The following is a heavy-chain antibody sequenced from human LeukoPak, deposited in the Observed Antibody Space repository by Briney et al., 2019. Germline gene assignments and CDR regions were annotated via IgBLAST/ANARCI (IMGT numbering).Heavy chain of an antibody. CDR3: ARGWGGGCYSGHYYFDY. V-gene: IGHV1-2*02. J-gene: IGHJ4*02. CDR1: GYTFTGYY. CDR2: INPNSGGT. Sequence: ASVKVSCKASGYTFTGYYMHWVRQAPGQGLEWMGWINPNSGGTNYAQKFQGRVTMTRDTSISTAYMELSRLRSDDTAVYYCARGWGGGCYSGHYYFDYWGQGTLVTVSS. D-gene: IGHD3-22*01.